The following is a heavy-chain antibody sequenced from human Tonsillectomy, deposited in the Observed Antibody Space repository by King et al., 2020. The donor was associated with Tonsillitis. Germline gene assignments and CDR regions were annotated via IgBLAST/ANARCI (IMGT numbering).Heavy chain of an antibody. J-gene: IGHJ5*02. V-gene: IGHV3-23*04. Sequence: VQLVESGGGLVQPGGSLRLSCAASGFTFSTYAMTWVRQAPGKGLDWVSAISSTGSSTYYADSVEGRFTISRDNSKNTLYLQMNSLRADDTAVYYCAKGVGVLPLYSWFDPWGQGTLVTVSS. CDR2: ISSTGSST. D-gene: IGHD3-10*01. CDR1: GFTFSTYA. CDR3: AKGVGVLPLYSWFDP.